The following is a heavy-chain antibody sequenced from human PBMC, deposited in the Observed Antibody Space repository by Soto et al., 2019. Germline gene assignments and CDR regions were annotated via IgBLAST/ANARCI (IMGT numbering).Heavy chain of an antibody. CDR2: ISYDGSNK. CDR3: ARGRDYYDSSTYDY. Sequence: QVQLVESGGGVVQPGRSLRLSCAASGFTFSSYAMHWVRQAPGKGLEWVAVISYDGSNKYYADSVKGRFTISRDNSKNPLYLQMNSLRAEDTAVYYCARGRDYYDSSTYDYWGQGTLVTVSS. CDR1: GFTFSSYA. J-gene: IGHJ4*02. V-gene: IGHV3-30-3*01. D-gene: IGHD3-22*01.